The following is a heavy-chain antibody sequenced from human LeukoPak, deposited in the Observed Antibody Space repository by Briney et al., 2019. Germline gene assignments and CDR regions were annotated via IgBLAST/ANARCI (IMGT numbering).Heavy chain of an antibody. CDR2: ISYDGSNK. CDR1: GFTFSSYA. D-gene: IGHD5-12*01. CDR3: ARDLSYSGYDFAFDI. V-gene: IGHV3-30*04. J-gene: IGHJ3*02. Sequence: GGSLRLSCAASGFTFSSYAMHWVRQAPGKGLEWVAVISYDGSNKYYADSVKGRFTISRDNSKNTLYLQMNSLRAEDTAVYCCARDLSYSGYDFAFDIWGQGTMVTVSS.